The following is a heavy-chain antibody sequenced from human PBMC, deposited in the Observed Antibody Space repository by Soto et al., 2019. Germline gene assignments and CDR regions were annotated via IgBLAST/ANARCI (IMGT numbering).Heavy chain of an antibody. CDR2: IYYSGST. V-gene: IGHV4-39*01. J-gene: IGHJ6*02. Sequence: QLQLQESGPGLVKPSETLSLTCTVSGGSISSSSYYWGWIRQPPGKGLEWIGRIYYSGSTYYNPSLKSRVTISVDTSKNQFSLKLSSVTAADTAVYYCARRGYYYSGMDVWGQGTTVTVSS. CDR3: ARRGYYYSGMDV. CDR1: GGSISSSSYY.